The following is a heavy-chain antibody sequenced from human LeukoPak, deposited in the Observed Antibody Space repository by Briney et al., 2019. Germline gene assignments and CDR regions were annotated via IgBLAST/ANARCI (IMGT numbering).Heavy chain of an antibody. CDR1: GYTFTGYY. Sequence: TSVKVSCKASGYTFTGYYMHWVRQAAGQGLEWMGLINPNSGGTNYAQTFQGRVTMARDTSISTAYMELSRLKSNDTAAYYCARESRRYYDFWRPVRGYFDYWGQGTLVTVSS. CDR2: INPNSGGT. V-gene: IGHV1-2*02. D-gene: IGHD3-3*01. CDR3: ARESRRYYDFWRPVRGYFDY. J-gene: IGHJ4*02.